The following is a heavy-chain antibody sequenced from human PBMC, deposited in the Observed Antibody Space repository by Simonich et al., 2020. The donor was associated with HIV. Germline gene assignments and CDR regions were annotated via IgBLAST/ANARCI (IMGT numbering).Heavy chain of an antibody. D-gene: IGHD6-19*01. V-gene: IGHV1-69*13. J-gene: IGHJ5*02. CDR3: AREIIYSSGWDTGCLDP. CDR2: IIRFLGPA. Sequence: QVQLVQSGAEVKKPGSSVKVSCKASGGTFSTYAITWLRQAPGQGLECMGRIIRFLGPANYAQKFQGRVTSTADESTSTSYMELSSLTSEDTAVYYCAREIIYSSGWDTGCLDPWGQGTLVTVSS. CDR1: GGTFSTYA.